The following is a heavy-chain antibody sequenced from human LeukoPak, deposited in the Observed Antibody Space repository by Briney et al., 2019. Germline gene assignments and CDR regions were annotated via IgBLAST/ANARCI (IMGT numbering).Heavy chain of an antibody. CDR3: ARITITFGGVNNWFDP. Sequence: ETLSLTCTVSGGSISSYYWSWIRQPPGKGLEWIGSIYYSGSTYYNPSLKSRVTISVDTSKNQFSLKLSSVTDADTAVYYCARITITFGGVNNWFDPWGQGTVVTVSS. D-gene: IGHD3-16*01. CDR1: GGSISSYY. J-gene: IGHJ5*02. V-gene: IGHV4-39*01. CDR2: IYYSGST.